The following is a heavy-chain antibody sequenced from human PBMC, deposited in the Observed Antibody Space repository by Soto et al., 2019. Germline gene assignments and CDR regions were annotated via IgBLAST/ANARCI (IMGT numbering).Heavy chain of an antibody. D-gene: IGHD2-8*01. CDR2: IYYSGST. CDR1: GGSISSYY. Sequence: ETLSLTCTVSGGSISSYYWSWIRQPPGKGLEWIGYIYYSGSTNYNPSLKSRVTISVDTSKNQFSLKLSSVTVADTAVYYCAREVSGIVLMVYADPYWCFDLWGRGTLVTVSS. J-gene: IGHJ2*01. V-gene: IGHV4-59*01. CDR3: AREVSGIVLMVYADPYWCFDL.